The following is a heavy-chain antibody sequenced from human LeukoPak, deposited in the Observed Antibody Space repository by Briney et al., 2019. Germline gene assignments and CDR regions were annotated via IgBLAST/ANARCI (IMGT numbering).Heavy chain of an antibody. CDR1: GGTFSSYA. CDR2: IIPIFGTA. Sequence: ASVKVSCKASGGTFSSYAISWVRHAPGQGLEWMGGIIPIFGTANYAQEFQGRVTITTDESTSTAYMELSSLRSEDTAVYYCASSLTMVRSVIITDDGDAFDIWGQGTMVTVSS. CDR3: ASSLTMVRSVIITDDGDAFDI. V-gene: IGHV1-69*05. J-gene: IGHJ3*02. D-gene: IGHD3-10*01.